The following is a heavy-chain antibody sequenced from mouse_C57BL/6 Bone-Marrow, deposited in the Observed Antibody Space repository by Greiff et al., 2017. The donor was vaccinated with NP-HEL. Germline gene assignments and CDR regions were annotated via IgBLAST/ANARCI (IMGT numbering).Heavy chain of an antibody. J-gene: IGHJ2*01. CDR1: GYTFTSYW. V-gene: IGHV1-50*01. D-gene: IGHD1-1*01. Sequence: QVQLKQPGAELVKPGASVKLSCKASGYTFTSYWMQWVKQRPGQGLEWIGEIDPSDSSTNYNQKFKGKAPLTVDTSSSTAYMQLSSLTSEDSAVYYCAREGAYYGSSYDFDYWGQGTTLTVSS. CDR3: AREGAYYGSSYDFDY. CDR2: IDPSDSST.